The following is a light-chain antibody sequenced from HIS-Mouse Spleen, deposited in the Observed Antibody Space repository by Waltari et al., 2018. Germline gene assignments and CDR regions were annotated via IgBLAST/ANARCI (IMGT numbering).Light chain of an antibody. CDR3: QAWDSSTYV. CDR1: KLGDKY. Sequence: SYELTQPPSVSVSPGQTASITCSGDKLGDKYACWYQQKPGQSPVLGIYQDSKRPAGIPERFSGSNSGNTATLTNSGTQAMDEADYYCQAWDSSTYVFGTGTKVTVL. J-gene: IGLJ1*01. V-gene: IGLV3-1*01. CDR2: QDS.